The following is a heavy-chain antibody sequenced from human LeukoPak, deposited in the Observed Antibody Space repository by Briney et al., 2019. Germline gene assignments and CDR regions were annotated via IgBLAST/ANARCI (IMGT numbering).Heavy chain of an antibody. Sequence: GESLRLSCAASGFTVSSNYMSWVRQAPGKGLEWVSVIYSCGSTYYADSVKGRFTISRDNSKNTLYLQMNSLRAEDTAVYYCARERRSGSYYVDYWGQGTLVTVSS. CDR3: ARERRSGSYYVDY. D-gene: IGHD1-26*01. CDR1: GFTVSSNY. CDR2: IYSCGST. J-gene: IGHJ4*02. V-gene: IGHV3-66*03.